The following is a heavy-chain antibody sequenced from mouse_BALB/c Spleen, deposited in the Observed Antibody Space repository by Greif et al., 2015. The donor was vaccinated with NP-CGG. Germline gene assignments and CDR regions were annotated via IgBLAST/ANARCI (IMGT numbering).Heavy chain of an antibody. CDR3: ARESNLCRDY. J-gene: IGHJ4*01. CDR1: GYTFSSYW. Sequence: QVQLQQSGAELMKPVASVKISCKATGYTFSSYWIEWVKQRPGHGLEWTGEILPGIGSTNYNEKFKGKATFTADTSSNTAYMQLSSLTSEDSVVYYCARESNLCRDYWGQGTSVTVSS. CDR2: ILPGIGST. D-gene: IGHD2-3*01. V-gene: IGHV1-9*01.